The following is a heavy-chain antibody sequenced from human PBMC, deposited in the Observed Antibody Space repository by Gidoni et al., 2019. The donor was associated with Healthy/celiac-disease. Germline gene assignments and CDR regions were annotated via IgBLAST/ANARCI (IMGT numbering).Heavy chain of an antibody. CDR3: ARAGGTYDILTGPFDY. Sequence: QVPLVAAGVGVVQLGRSLRLSCAASAFTFRSYGMHWVRQAPGKGLEWVAVIWYDGSNKYYADSVKGRFTISRDNSKNTLYLQMNSLRAEDTAVYYCARAGGTYDILTGPFDYWGQGTLVTVSS. CDR1: AFTFRSYG. J-gene: IGHJ4*02. D-gene: IGHD3-9*01. V-gene: IGHV3-33*01. CDR2: IWYDGSNK.